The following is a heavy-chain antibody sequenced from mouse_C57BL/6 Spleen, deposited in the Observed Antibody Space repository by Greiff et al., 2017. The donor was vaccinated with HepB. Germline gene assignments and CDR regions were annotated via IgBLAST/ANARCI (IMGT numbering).Heavy chain of an antibody. D-gene: IGHD1-1*01. Sequence: DVQLVESGGGLVKPGGSLKLSCAASGFTFSSYAMSWVRQTPEKRLEWVATISDGGSYTYYPDNVKGRFTISRDNAKNNLYLQMSHLKSEDTAMYYCARDLGSSFYAMDYWGQGTSVTVSS. J-gene: IGHJ4*01. CDR1: GFTFSSYA. V-gene: IGHV5-4*01. CDR3: ARDLGSSFYAMDY. CDR2: ISDGGSYT.